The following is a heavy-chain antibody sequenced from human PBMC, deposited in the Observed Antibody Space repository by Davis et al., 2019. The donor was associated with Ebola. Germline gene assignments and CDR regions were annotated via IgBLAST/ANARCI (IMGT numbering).Heavy chain of an antibody. CDR3: ACFGGIAAAEYYYYYGMDV. Sequence: GESLKISCAASGFTFSSYSMNWVRQAPGKGLEWVSSISSSSSYIYYADSVKGRFTISRDNAKNSLYLQMNSLRAEDTAVYYCACFGGIAAAEYYYYYGMDVWGQGTTVTVSS. CDR2: ISSSSSYI. D-gene: IGHD6-13*01. CDR1: GFTFSSYS. J-gene: IGHJ6*02. V-gene: IGHV3-21*01.